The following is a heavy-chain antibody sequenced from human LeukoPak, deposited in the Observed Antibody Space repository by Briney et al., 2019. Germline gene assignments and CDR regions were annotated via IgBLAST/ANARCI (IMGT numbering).Heavy chain of an antibody. CDR2: INLNSGGT. J-gene: IGHJ4*02. D-gene: IGHD3-22*01. Sequence: GASVKVSCKASGYTFTAYSMHWLRQAPGQGLEWMGWINLNSGGTNSAQKFQGRVTMTRDTSINTAYMEVSSLRSDDTAVYYCARDLTYSRSPPGYWGQGTLVTVSS. CDR3: ARDLTYSRSPPGY. V-gene: IGHV1-2*02. CDR1: GYTFTAYS.